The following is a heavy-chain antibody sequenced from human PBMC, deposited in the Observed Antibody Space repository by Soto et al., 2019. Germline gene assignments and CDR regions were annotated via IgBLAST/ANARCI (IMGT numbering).Heavy chain of an antibody. CDR1: GGSISSGGYY. Sequence: QVQLQKSGPGLVKPSQTLSLTCTVSGGSISSGGYYWSWIRQHPGKGLEWIGYIYYSGSTYYNPSLKSRVTISVDTSKNQFSLKLNSVTAADTAVYYGARWGGSSRPCDYWGQGTLVTVSS. D-gene: IGHD6-6*01. J-gene: IGHJ4*02. CDR2: IYYSGST. CDR3: ARWGGSSRPCDY. V-gene: IGHV4-31*03.